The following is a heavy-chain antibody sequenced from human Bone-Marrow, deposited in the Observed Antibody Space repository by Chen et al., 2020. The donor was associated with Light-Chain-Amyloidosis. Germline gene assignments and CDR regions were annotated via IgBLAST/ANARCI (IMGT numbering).Heavy chain of an antibody. D-gene: IGHD3-9*01. CDR3: AKDISYDDILPGYPADAFDI. J-gene: IGHJ3*02. CDR2: ISGSGGSR. Sequence: SWVRQAPGKGLEWVSTISGSGGSRYYGDSVKGRLTISRDNSKNALFLQMNSLRAEDTAVYYCAKDISYDDILPGYPADAFDIWDQGTMVTVSS. V-gene: IGHV3-23*01.